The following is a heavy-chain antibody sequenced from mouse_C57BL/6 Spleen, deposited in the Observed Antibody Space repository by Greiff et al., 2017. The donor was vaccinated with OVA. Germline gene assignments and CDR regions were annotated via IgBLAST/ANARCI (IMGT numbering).Heavy chain of an antibody. CDR1: GYTFTDYN. CDR2: INPNNGGT. CDR3: ARWLPYFDY. Sequence: VQLKQSGPELVKPGASVKMSCKASGYTFTDYNMHWVKQSHGKSLEWIGYINPNNGGTSYNQKFKGKATLTVSKSSSTAYMELRSLTSEDSAVYYCARWLPYFDYWGQGTTLTVSS. D-gene: IGHD2-2*01. V-gene: IGHV1-22*01. J-gene: IGHJ2*01.